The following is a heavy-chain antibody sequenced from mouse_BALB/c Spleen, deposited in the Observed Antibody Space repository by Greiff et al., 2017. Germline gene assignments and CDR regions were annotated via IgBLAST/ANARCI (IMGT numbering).Heavy chain of an antibody. Sequence: QVQLKESGPGLVQPSQSLSITCTASGFSLTSYGVHWVRQSPGKGLEWLGVIWSGGSTDYNAAFISRLSISKDNSKSQVFFKMNRLQANDTAIYYCARKYYEYDGGYYFDYWGQGTTLTVSA. D-gene: IGHD2-4*01. CDR2: IWSGGST. J-gene: IGHJ2*01. V-gene: IGHV2-2*02. CDR1: GFSLTSYG. CDR3: ARKYYEYDGGYYFDY.